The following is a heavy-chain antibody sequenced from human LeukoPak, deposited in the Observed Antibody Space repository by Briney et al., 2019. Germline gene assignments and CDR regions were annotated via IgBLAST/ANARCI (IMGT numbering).Heavy chain of an antibody. D-gene: IGHD3-22*01. V-gene: IGHV3-11*01. CDR3: ARDPLYYYDSSGYYSPEAFDI. Sequence: PGGSLRLSCAASGFTFSDYYMSWIRQAPGKGLEWVSYISSSGSTIYYADSVKGRFTISRDNAKNSLYVQMDSLRAEDTAVYYCARDPLYYYDSSGYYSPEAFDIWGQGTMVTVSS. CDR1: GFTFSDYY. CDR2: ISSSGSTI. J-gene: IGHJ3*02.